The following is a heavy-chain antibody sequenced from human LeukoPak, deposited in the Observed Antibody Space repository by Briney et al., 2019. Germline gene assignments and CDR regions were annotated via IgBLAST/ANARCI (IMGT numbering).Heavy chain of an antibody. V-gene: IGHV3-53*01. CDR3: ARRAGAYSHPYDY. J-gene: IGHJ4*02. CDR2: IYSGGNT. Sequence: PGGSLRLSCAASGVTVSSNYMSWVRQAPGRGLEWVSVIYSGGNTHYSDSVKGRFTISRDNSKNTLYLQMNSLRAEDTAVYYCARRAGAYSHPYDYWGQGTLVTVSS. D-gene: IGHD4/OR15-4a*01. CDR1: GVTVSSNY.